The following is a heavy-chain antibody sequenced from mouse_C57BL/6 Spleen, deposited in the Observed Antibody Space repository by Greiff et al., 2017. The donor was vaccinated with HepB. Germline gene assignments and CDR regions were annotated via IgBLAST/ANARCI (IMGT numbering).Heavy chain of an antibody. V-gene: IGHV1-55*01. CDR3: ARGGGYGPLYAMDY. J-gene: IGHJ4*01. Sequence: QVQLQQPGAELVKPGASVKMSCKASGYTFTSYWITWVKQRPGQGLEWIGDIYPGSGSTNYNEKFRSKATLTVDTSSSTAYMQLSSLTSEDSAVYYCARGGGYGPLYAMDYWGQGTSVTVSS. CDR2: IYPGSGST. D-gene: IGHD2-2*01. CDR1: GYTFTSYW.